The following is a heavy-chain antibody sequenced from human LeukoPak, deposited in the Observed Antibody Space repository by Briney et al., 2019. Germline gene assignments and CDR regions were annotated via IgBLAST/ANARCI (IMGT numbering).Heavy chain of an antibody. CDR2: ISYDGSNK. CDR3: ARGDYGDNGGFDY. Sequence: GGSLRLSCAASGFTFSSYAMHWVRQAPGKGLEWVAVISYDGSNKYYADSVKGRFTTSRDNSKNTLYLQMNSLRAEDTAAYYCARGDYGDNGGFDYWGQGTLVTVSS. D-gene: IGHD4-17*01. V-gene: IGHV3-30-3*01. CDR1: GFTFSSYA. J-gene: IGHJ4*02.